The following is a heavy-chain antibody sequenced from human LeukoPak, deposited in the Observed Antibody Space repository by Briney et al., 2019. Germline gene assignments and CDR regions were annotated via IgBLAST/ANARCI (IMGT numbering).Heavy chain of an antibody. CDR3: ARDPLTAVNAFDI. CDR1: GFTFSNYW. J-gene: IGHJ3*02. V-gene: IGHV3-7*01. D-gene: IGHD2-2*01. CDR2: IKQDGSEK. Sequence: PGGSLRLSCAASGFTFSNYWMSWVRQAPGKGLEWVANIKQDGSEKYYVDSVKGRFTISRDNAKNSLYLQMNSLRAEDTAVYYCARDPLTAVNAFDIWGQGTMVTVSS.